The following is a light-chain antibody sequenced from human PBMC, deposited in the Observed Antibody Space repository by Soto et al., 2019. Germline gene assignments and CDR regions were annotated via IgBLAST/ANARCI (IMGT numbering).Light chain of an antibody. Sequence: EIVLTRSPGTLSLSPGERATLSCRASQTVTNNYLAWYQQKPGQAPRLVMSGASNRATGIPDRFSGGGSETDFTLTISRLEPEDFAVYYCQQYDSSYTFGQGTKLEIK. CDR2: GAS. CDR1: QTVTNNY. J-gene: IGKJ2*01. CDR3: QQYDSSYT. V-gene: IGKV3-20*01.